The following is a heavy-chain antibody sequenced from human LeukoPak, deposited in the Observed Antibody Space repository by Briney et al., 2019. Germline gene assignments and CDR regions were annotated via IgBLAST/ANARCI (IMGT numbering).Heavy chain of an antibody. CDR1: GFTFDDYA. CDR2: ISWNSGSI. V-gene: IGHV3-9*01. CDR3: AKDIAAAVPTDSNFDY. Sequence: GRSLRLSCAASGFTFDDYAMHWVRQAPGKGLEWVSGISWNSGSIGYADSVKGRFTISRDNAKNSLYLQMNSLRAEDTALYYCAKDIAAAVPTDSNFDYWGRGTLVTVSS. D-gene: IGHD6-13*01. J-gene: IGHJ4*02.